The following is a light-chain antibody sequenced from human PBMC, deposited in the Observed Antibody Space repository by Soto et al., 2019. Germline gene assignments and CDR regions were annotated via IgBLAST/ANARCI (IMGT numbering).Light chain of an antibody. CDR1: SSDVGGYNY. Sequence: QSALTQPPSASGSPGQSVTISCTGTSSDVGGYNYVSWYQQLPGQAPKLMIYEVTKRPSGVPDRFSGSKSGNTASLTVSGLQAEDEDDFYCSSYAGNNIWVFGGGTKLTVL. CDR3: SSYAGNNIWV. V-gene: IGLV2-8*01. J-gene: IGLJ3*02. CDR2: EVT.